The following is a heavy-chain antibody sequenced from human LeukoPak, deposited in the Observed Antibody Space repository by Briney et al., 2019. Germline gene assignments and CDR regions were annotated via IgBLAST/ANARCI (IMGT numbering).Heavy chain of an antibody. CDR3: AKHYYDSSGYFYCFDY. CDR2: ISGIVSGT. CDR1: GFAFSNFA. V-gene: IGHV3-23*01. D-gene: IGHD3-22*01. Sequence: GGSLRLSCAATGFAFSNFAMTGVRQGAGKGLEWVSGISGIVSGTFYADSVKGRFTIPRDNSKHTLYLQMNSLRAEDTAVYYCAKHYYDSSGYFYCFDYWGQGTLVTVSS. J-gene: IGHJ4*02.